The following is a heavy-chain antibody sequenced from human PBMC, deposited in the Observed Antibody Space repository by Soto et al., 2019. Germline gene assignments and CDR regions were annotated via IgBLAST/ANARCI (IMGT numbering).Heavy chain of an antibody. CDR3: ASHPYYDFWSGSGIYYYYYMDV. Sequence: QLQLQESGPGLVKPSETLSLTCTVSGGSISSSSYYWGWIRQPPGKGLEWIGSIYYSGSTYYNPSLKSRVTISVDTSKNQFSLKLSSVTAADTAVYYCASHPYYDFWSGSGIYYYYYMDVWGKGTTVTVSS. J-gene: IGHJ6*03. CDR1: GGSISSSSYY. D-gene: IGHD3-3*01. V-gene: IGHV4-39*01. CDR2: IYYSGST.